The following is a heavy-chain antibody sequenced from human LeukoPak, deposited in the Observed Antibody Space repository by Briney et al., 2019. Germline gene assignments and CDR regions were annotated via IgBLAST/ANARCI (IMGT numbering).Heavy chain of an antibody. J-gene: IGHJ5*02. CDR2: IYYTGNT. CDR1: GASITSYY. D-gene: IGHD5-12*01. V-gene: IGHV4-59*01. Sequence: SETLSLTCTVSGASITSYYWSWIRQPPGKGLEWIGYIYYTGNTNYNPSLKSRVTISLDTSKNQFSLKLNSVTAADTAVYYCARRQGGYDSWFDPWGQGTLVTVSS. CDR3: ARRQGGYDSWFDP.